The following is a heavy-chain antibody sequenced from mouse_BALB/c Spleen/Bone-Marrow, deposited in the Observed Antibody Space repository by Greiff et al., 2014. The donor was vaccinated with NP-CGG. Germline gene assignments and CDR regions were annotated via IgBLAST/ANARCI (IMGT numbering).Heavy chain of an antibody. J-gene: IGHJ4*01. D-gene: IGHD2-14*01. Sequence: DVHLVESGGGLVKPGGSLKPSCAASGFTFSDFYMYWVRQTPEKRLEWVATISYGGSYIYYPDSVKGRFTISRDDAKNNLYLQMSSLKSEDTAMYYCARDRGVQGYAMDYWGQGTSVTVSS. CDR2: ISYGGSYI. CDR1: GFTFSDFY. CDR3: ARDRGVQGYAMDY. V-gene: IGHV5-4*02.